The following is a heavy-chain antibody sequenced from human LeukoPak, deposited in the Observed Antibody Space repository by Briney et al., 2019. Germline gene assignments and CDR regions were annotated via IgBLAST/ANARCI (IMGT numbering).Heavy chain of an antibody. J-gene: IGHJ4*02. V-gene: IGHV3-23*01. CDR3: AIPGSAHYPAPFDF. Sequence: GGTLRLSCAASGFTFSTYAMSWVRQAPGKGLEWLSALSGRGRDTFYADSVKGRFTISRDESKNTLYLQMNSLRAEDTAVYYCAIPGSAHYPAPFDFWGQGILVTVSS. D-gene: IGHD3-22*01. CDR2: LSGRGRDT. CDR1: GFTFSTYA.